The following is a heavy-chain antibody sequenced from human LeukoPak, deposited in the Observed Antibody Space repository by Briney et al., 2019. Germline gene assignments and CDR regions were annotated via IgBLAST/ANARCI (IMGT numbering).Heavy chain of an antibody. CDR2: IYYSGST. D-gene: IGHD3-3*01. V-gene: IGHV4-39*07. CDR3: ARVALGVSDP. CDR1: GGSITSSSYY. J-gene: IGHJ5*02. Sequence: SETLSLTCTVSGGSITSSSYYWGWIRQPPGKGLEYIGNIYYSGSTYYNPSLKSRVTISVDTSKNQFSLKLSSVTAADTAVYYCARVALGVSDPWGQGTLVTVSS.